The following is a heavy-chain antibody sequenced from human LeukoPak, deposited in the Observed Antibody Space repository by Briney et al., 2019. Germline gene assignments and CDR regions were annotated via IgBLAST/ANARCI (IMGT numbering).Heavy chain of an antibody. CDR3: ARLANYYDSSGDGFDI. Sequence: GRSLRLSCAASGFTFSSYSMNWVRQAPGKGLEWVSSISSSSSYIYYADSVKGRFTISRDNAKNSLYLQMNSLRAEDTAVYYCARLANYYDSSGDGFDIWGQGTMVTVSS. D-gene: IGHD3-22*01. CDR2: ISSSSSYI. J-gene: IGHJ3*02. CDR1: GFTFSSYS. V-gene: IGHV3-21*01.